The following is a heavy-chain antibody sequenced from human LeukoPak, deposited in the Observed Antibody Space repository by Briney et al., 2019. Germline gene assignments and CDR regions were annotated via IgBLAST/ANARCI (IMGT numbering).Heavy chain of an antibody. CDR3: ARLTNYYDSSGYSYYFDY. Sequence: SETLSLTCAVYGGSFSGYYWSWIRQPPGKGLEWIGEINHSGSTNYKPSLKSRVTISVDTSKNQFSLKLSSVTAADTAVYYCARLTNYYDSSGYSYYFDYWGQGTLVTVSS. CDR2: INHSGST. V-gene: IGHV4-34*01. CDR1: GGSFSGYY. D-gene: IGHD3-22*01. J-gene: IGHJ4*02.